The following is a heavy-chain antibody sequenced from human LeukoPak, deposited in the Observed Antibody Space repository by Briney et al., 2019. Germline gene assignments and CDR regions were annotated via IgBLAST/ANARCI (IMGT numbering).Heavy chain of an antibody. D-gene: IGHD4-17*01. CDR1: GFTFSSFG. CDR3: ARVSPNTVTTLQYFDY. V-gene: IGHV3-30*02. J-gene: IGHJ4*02. Sequence: PGGSLRLSCGASGFTFSSFGMHWVRQAPGKGLEWVAFIRFDGSNKYYADSVKGRFTISRDNSKNTLFLQVNSLRAEDTAVYYCARVSPNTVTTLQYFDYWGQGTLVTVSS. CDR2: IRFDGSNK.